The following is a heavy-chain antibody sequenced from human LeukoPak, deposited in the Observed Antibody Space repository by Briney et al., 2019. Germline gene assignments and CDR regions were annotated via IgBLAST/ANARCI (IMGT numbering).Heavy chain of an antibody. CDR2: INHSGSN. CDR1: GGSFRGYY. J-gene: IGHJ4*02. Sequence: SETLSLTCAVYGGSFRGYYWSWIRQPPGKGLEWMGEINHSGSNNYNPSIKRRVTISVDTSKHQFSLKLSSVTAADTAVCYCARVGEYSSSWPIDYWGQGNLVTVSS. V-gene: IGHV4-34*01. D-gene: IGHD6-13*01. CDR3: ARVGEYSSSWPIDY.